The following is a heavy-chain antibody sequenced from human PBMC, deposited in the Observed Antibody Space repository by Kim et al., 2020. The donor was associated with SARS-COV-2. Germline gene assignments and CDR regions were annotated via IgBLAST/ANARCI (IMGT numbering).Heavy chain of an antibody. CDR1: GFALVNYA. CDR2: VSGTGASA. CDR3: VRDGYNQVAFDF. D-gene: IGHD1-1*01. V-gene: IGHV3-23*01. Sequence: GGSLRLSCVASGFALVNYAMSWVRQAPGKGLEWVSSVSGTGASANYGDSVKGRFTISRDNSKNTLYLQMNSLRGEDTAVYYCVRDGYNQVAFDFWGQGT. J-gene: IGHJ4*02.